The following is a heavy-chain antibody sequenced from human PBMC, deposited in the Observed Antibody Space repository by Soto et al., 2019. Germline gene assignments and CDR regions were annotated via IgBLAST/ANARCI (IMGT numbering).Heavy chain of an antibody. V-gene: IGHV4-34*01. CDR2: INHSGST. J-gene: IGHJ4*02. D-gene: IGHD3-9*01. Sequence: SETLSLTCAVYGGSFSGYYLSWIRQPPGKGLECIGEINHSGSTNYNPSLTGRVIMSLDTSKNQFSLNLTSVTAADTAVYYCARASQCKSYFDCFAWLDYWGQGTLVTVYS. CDR1: GGSFSGYY. CDR3: ARASQCKSYFDCFAWLDY.